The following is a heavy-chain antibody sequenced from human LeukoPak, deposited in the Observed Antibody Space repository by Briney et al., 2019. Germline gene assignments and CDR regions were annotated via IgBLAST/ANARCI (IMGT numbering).Heavy chain of an antibody. CDR2: IDWDDDK. D-gene: IGHD6-19*01. J-gene: IGHJ4*02. CDR1: GFSLNTSGVG. CDR3: ARISGSGCHDY. V-gene: IGHV2-70*01. Sequence: SGPTLVNPTQTLTLTCTFSGFSLNTSGVGVGWIRQPPGKALEWLALIDWDDDKYYSTSLKTRLTISKDTSKNQVVLTMTNMDPVDTATYYCARISGSGCHDYWGQGTLVTVSS.